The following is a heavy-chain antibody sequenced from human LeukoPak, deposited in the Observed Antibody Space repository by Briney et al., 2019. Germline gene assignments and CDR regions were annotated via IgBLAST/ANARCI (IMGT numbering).Heavy chain of an antibody. CDR3: ARGIAAAGMGLTP. V-gene: IGHV4-30-4*01. J-gene: IGHJ5*02. D-gene: IGHD6-13*01. Sequence: SQTLSLTCTVSGGSISSGDYYWSWIRQPPGKGLEWIGYIYYSGSTYYNPSLKSRVTISVDTSKNQFSLKLSSVTAADTAVYYCARGIAAAGMGLTPWGQGTLVTVSS. CDR2: IYYSGST. CDR1: GGSISSGDYY.